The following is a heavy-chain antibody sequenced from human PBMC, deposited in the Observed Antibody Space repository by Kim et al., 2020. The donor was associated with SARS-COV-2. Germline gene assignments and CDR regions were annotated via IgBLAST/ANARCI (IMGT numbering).Heavy chain of an antibody. V-gene: IGHV3-9*01. CDR2: ISWNSGTI. CDR3: AKSKITMFQGVLYGMDV. D-gene: IGHD3-10*01. Sequence: GGSLRLSCAASGFTFDDYAMHWVRHAPGKGLEWVSGISWNSGTIGYADSVKGRFTISRAHAKNSLYLQMNSLRTEDTALYYCAKSKITMFQGVLYGMDV. J-gene: IGHJ6*01. CDR1: GFTFDDYA.